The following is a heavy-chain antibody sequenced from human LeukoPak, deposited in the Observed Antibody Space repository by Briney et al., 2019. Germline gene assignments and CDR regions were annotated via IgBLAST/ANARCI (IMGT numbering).Heavy chain of an antibody. D-gene: IGHD2-2*01. CDR3: ASQDIVVVGYYYGMDV. J-gene: IGHJ6*02. CDR2: IYYSGST. Sequence: SETLSLTCTVSGGSISSSSYYWGWIRQPPGKGLEWIGSIYYSGSTYYNPSLKSRVPISVDTSKNQFSLKLSSVTAADTAVYYCASQDIVVVGYYYGMDVWGQVTTVTVSS. V-gene: IGHV4-39*01. CDR1: GGSISSSSYY.